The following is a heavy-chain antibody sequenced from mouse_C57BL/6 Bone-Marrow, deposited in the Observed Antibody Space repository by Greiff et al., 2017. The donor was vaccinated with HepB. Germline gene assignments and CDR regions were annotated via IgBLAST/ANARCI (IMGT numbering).Heavy chain of an antibody. V-gene: IGHV1-53*01. CDR1: GYTFTSYW. Sequence: QVQLKQPGTELVKPGASVKLSCKASGYTFTSYWMHWVKQRPGQGLEWIGNINPSNGGTNYNEKFKSKATLTVDKSSSTAYMQLSSLTSEDSAVYYCARGYYGSRRDWYFDVWGTGTTVTVSS. D-gene: IGHD1-1*01. CDR3: ARGYYGSRRDWYFDV. J-gene: IGHJ1*03. CDR2: INPSNGGT.